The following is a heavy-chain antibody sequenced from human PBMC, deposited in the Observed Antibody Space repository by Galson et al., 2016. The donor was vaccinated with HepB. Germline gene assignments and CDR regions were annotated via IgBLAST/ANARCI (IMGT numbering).Heavy chain of an antibody. CDR3: ARDRNTYGSFYYYYYGMDV. J-gene: IGHJ6*02. Sequence: SLRLSCAASGFTFSSYSMNWVRQAPGEGLEWVSSISSSSSYIYYADSVKGRFTISRDNAKNSLYLQMNSLRAEDTAVYYCARDRNTYGSFYYYYYGMDVWGQGTTVTVSS. D-gene: IGHD5-18*01. V-gene: IGHV3-21*01. CDR2: ISSSSSYI. CDR1: GFTFSSYS.